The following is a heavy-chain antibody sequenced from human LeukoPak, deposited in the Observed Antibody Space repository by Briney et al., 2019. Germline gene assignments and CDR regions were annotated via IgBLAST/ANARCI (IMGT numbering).Heavy chain of an antibody. J-gene: IGHJ4*02. CDR2: IKSKTDGGTT. D-gene: IGHD2-15*01. V-gene: IGHV3-15*01. CDR3: TTEAYCSGGTCYTSPAFYY. CDR1: GFIFSNAW. Sequence: GGSLRLSCAGSGFIFSNAWMSWVRQAPGKGLEWVGRIKSKTDGGTTDYAAPVKGRFTISRDDSKTTLYLQMNSLKTEDTAVYYCTTEAYCSGGTCYTSPAFYYWGQGTLVTVSS.